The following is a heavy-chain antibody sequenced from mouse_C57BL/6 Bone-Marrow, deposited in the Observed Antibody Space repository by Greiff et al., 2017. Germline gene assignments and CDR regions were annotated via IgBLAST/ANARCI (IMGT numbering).Heavy chain of an antibody. CDR3: ARPNWYYFDY. Sequence: QVQLQQPGAELVMPGASVKLSCKASGYTFTSYWMHWVKQRPGQGLEWIGEIDPSASYTNYNQKFKGKSTLTVDKSSSTAYMQLSSLTSEDSAVYYCARPNWYYFDYWGQGTTLTVSS. D-gene: IGHD4-1*01. CDR1: GYTFTSYW. CDR2: IDPSASYT. J-gene: IGHJ2*01. V-gene: IGHV1-69*01.